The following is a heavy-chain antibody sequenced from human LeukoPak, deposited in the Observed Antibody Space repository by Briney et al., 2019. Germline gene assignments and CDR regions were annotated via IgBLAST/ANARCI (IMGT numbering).Heavy chain of an antibody. Sequence: SETLSLTCTVSGGSISSSSYYWGWIRQPPGKGLEWIGSIYYSGSTYYNPSLKSRVTISVDTSKNQFSLKLSSVTAADTAVYYCARLRRWLARPGGWFDPWGQGTLVTVSS. J-gene: IGHJ5*02. CDR3: ARLRRWLARPGGWFDP. CDR1: GGSISSSSYY. D-gene: IGHD3-22*01. V-gene: IGHV4-39*01. CDR2: IYYSGST.